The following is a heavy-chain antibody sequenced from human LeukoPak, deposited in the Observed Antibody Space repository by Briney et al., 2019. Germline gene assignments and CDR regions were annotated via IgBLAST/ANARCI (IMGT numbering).Heavy chain of an antibody. CDR3: ARGIPPTRPGFGHYMDV. V-gene: IGHV4-59*11. CDR2: IYYSGST. CDR1: GGSISSHY. Sequence: PSETLSLTCTVSGGSISSHYWSWIRQPPGKGLEWIGFIYYSGSTNYNSALDSRVTISLDTPKNQFSLKPNSVTAADTAVYYCARGIPPTRPGFGHYMDVWGKGTTVTVSS. D-gene: IGHD6-6*01. J-gene: IGHJ6*03.